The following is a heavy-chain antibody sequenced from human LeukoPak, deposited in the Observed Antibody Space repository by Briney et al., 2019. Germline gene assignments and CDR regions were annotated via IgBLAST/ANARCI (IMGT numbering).Heavy chain of an antibody. J-gene: IGHJ4*02. Sequence: SETLSLTCTVSGVSISSYYWSWIRQPPGKGLEWIGYIYYSGITYYNPSLKSRVTISADTSKNQFSLKLSSVTAADTAVYYCARGASYYYDSSGYHPTEFDYWGQGTLVTVSS. D-gene: IGHD3-22*01. V-gene: IGHV4-59*01. CDR1: GVSISSYY. CDR2: IYYSGIT. CDR3: ARGASYYYDSSGYHPTEFDY.